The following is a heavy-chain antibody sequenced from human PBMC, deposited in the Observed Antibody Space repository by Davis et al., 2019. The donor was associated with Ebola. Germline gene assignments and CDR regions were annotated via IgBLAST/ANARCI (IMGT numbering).Heavy chain of an antibody. CDR2: MKTNSGSA. J-gene: IGHJ6*04. V-gene: IGHV1-8*01. CDR3: ARDSQNGGYYGMDV. CDR1: GYTFSSYD. Sequence: ASVKVSCKASGYTFSSYDINWVRQASGQGLEWMGWMKTNSGSAGYAQKFQGRVTMTRDTSTSTVYMELSSLRSEDTAVYYCARDSQNGGYYGMDVWGKGTTVTVSS. D-gene: IGHD4-23*01.